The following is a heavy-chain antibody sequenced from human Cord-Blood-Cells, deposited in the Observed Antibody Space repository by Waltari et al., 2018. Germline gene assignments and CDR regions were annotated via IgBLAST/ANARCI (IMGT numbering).Heavy chain of an antibody. Sequence: QVQLVESGGGVVQPGRSLRLSCAAFGFTFGSQCIHWVRQAPAKGLEWVAVIWYDGSNKYYADSVKGRFTISRDNSKNTLYLQMNSLRAEDTAVYYCARDHESLDYWGQGTLVTVSS. CDR2: IWYDGSNK. V-gene: IGHV3-33*01. CDR1: GFTFGSQC. J-gene: IGHJ4*02. CDR3: ARDHESLDY.